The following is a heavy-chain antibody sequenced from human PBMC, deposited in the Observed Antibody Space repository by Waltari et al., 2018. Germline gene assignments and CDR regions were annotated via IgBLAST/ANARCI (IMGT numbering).Heavy chain of an antibody. CDR1: GGTFSSYA. V-gene: IGHV1-69*08. Sequence: QVQLVQSGAEVKKPGSSVKVSCKASGGTFSSYAISWVRQAPGQGLEWMGRISPIVGTANYAQKFQGRVTITADKSTSTAYMELSSLRSEDTAVYYCASHRASSSRNWFDPWGQGTLVIVSS. CDR2: ISPIVGTA. CDR3: ASHRASSSRNWFDP. D-gene: IGHD6-6*01. J-gene: IGHJ5*02.